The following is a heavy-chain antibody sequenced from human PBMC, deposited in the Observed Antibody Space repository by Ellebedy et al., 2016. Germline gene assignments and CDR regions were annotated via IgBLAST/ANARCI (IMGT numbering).Heavy chain of an antibody. CDR1: GGTFSSYA. V-gene: IGHV1-69*13. CDR2: IIPIFGTA. D-gene: IGHD6-19*01. J-gene: IGHJ4*02. CDR3: AREWVSRWLAHSLDY. Sequence: SVKVSCXASGGTFSSYAISWVRQAPGQGLEWMGGIIPIFGTANYAQKFQGRVTITADESTSTAYMELSSLRSEDTAVYYCAREWVSRWLAHSLDYWGQGTLVTVSS.